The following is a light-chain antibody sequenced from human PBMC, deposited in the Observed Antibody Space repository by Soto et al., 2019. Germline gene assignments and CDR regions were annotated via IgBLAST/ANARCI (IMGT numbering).Light chain of an antibody. CDR2: EVS. V-gene: IGLV2-8*01. J-gene: IGLJ1*01. Sequence: QSALTQPPSASGSPGQSVTISCTGTSSDIGGYNYVSWYQQHPGKAPKLIIYEVSKRPSGVPDRFSGSKSGNTASLTVSGLQAEDEADYFCEAWDDSLSGHVFGTGTKLTVL. CDR3: EAWDDSLSGHV. CDR1: SSDIGGYNY.